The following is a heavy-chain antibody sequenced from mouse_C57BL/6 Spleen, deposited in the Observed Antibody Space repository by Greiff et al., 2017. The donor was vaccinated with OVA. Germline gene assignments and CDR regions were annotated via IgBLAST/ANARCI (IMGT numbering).Heavy chain of an antibody. J-gene: IGHJ4*01. Sequence: QVQLQQPGAELVKPGASVKMSCKASGYTFTSYWITWVKQRPGQGLEWIGDIYPGSGSTNYNEKFKSKATLTVDTSSSTAYMQLSSRTSEDAAVYDCARGNSNYPYAMDYWGQGTSVTVSS. CDR1: GYTFTSYW. CDR2: IYPGSGST. CDR3: ARGNSNYPYAMDY. V-gene: IGHV1-55*01. D-gene: IGHD2-5*01.